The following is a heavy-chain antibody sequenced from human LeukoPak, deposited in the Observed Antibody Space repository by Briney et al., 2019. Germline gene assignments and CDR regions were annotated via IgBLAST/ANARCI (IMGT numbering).Heavy chain of an antibody. J-gene: IGHJ4*02. Sequence: PGGSLRLSCAASGFTFSSYAMSWVRQAPGKGLEWVSAISGSGGSTYYADSVKGRFTISRDNSKNTLYLQMNSLRAEDTAVYYCARFYKAGIWQRNFDWLLGFDYWGQGTLVTVSS. V-gene: IGHV3-23*01. CDR1: GFTFSSYA. CDR3: ARFYKAGIWQRNFDWLLGFDY. CDR2: ISGSGGST. D-gene: IGHD3-9*01.